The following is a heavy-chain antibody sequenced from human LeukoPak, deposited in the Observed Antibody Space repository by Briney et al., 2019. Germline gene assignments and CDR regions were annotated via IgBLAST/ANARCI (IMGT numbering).Heavy chain of an antibody. CDR2: IVGDASKM. Sequence: GGSLRLSCAVSGFSFDNCAMTWVRQAPGKGLEWVSSIVGDASKMYYADSVKGRFTISSDGSRNMSFLHMSRLRAEDTAIYYCARQPYNYYYLDVWGKGTTVTVSS. J-gene: IGHJ6*03. V-gene: IGHV3-23*01. CDR3: ARQPYNYYYLDV. D-gene: IGHD1-14*01. CDR1: GFSFDNCA.